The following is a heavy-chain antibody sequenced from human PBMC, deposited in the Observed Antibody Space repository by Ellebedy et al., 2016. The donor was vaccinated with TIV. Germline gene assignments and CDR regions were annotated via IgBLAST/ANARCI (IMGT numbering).Heavy chain of an antibody. CDR3: ARRGSYGDYAVQVNSWFDR. CDR2: IYQDGSAQ. CDR1: AFSFRSYW. V-gene: IGHV3-7*01. Sequence: PGGSLRLSCAASAFSFRSYWMSWVRQAPGKGMGWVANIYQDGSAQSYVYSVRGRFTISRDNAKNSLFLQMNSLRIEDTAVYYCARRGSYGDYAVQVNSWFDRWGRGTLVTVAS. D-gene: IGHD4-17*01. J-gene: IGHJ5*02.